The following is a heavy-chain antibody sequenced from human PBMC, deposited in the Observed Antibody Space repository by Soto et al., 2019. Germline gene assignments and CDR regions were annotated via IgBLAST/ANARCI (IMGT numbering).Heavy chain of an antibody. D-gene: IGHD6-13*01. CDR2: IYYSGST. Sequence: PSETLSLTCTVAGGSISSYYWSWIRQPPGKGLEWIGYIYYSGSTNYNPSLKSRVTISVDTSKNQFSLKLSSVTAADTAVYYCARGFFGYSSSWYAKSLPFDYWGQGTLVTVSS. V-gene: IGHV4-59*01. CDR1: GGSISSYY. CDR3: ARGFFGYSSSWYAKSLPFDY. J-gene: IGHJ4*02.